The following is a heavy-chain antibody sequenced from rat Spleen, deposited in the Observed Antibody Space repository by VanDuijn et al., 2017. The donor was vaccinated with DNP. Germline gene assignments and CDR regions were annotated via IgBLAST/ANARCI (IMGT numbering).Heavy chain of an antibody. V-gene: IGHV5-25*01. CDR1: GFTFSNYY. Sequence: EVQLVESGGGLVQPGRSLKLSCAASGFTFSNYYMAWVRQAPTKGLEWVSYITTGGGGTYYRDSVKGRFTISRDNAKSTLYLQMNSLRSEDTATYYCARWPLAYWGQGTLVTVSS. CDR3: ARWPLAY. D-gene: IGHD3-1*01. J-gene: IGHJ3*01. CDR2: ITTGGGGT.